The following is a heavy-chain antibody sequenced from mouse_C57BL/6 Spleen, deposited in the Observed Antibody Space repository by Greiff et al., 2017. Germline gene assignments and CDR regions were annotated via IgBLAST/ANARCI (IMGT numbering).Heavy chain of an antibody. J-gene: IGHJ2*01. CDR3: ARRGTTTVVASDY. Sequence: VQLQQPGAELVKPGASVKMSCKASGYTFTSYWITWVKQRPGQGLEWIGDIYPGSGSTNYNEKFKSKATLTVDTSSSTAYMQLSSLTSEDSAVYYCARRGTTTVVASDYWGQGTTRTVSS. V-gene: IGHV1-55*01. CDR1: GYTFTSYW. CDR2: IYPGSGST. D-gene: IGHD1-1*01.